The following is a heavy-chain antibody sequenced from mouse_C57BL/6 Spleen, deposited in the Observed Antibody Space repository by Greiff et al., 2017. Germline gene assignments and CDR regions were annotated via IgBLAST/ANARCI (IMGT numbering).Heavy chain of an antibody. CDR1: GYTFTSYW. CDR3: ARRGSIYPYYAMDY. Sequence: VQLQQPGAELVMPGASVKLSCKASGYTFTSYWMHWVKQRPGQGLEWIGEIDPSDSYTNYNQKFKGKSTLTVDKSSSTAYMQLSSLTSEDSAVYYCARRGSIYPYYAMDYWGQGTSVTVSS. V-gene: IGHV1-69*01. CDR2: IDPSDSYT. D-gene: IGHD1-1*01. J-gene: IGHJ4*01.